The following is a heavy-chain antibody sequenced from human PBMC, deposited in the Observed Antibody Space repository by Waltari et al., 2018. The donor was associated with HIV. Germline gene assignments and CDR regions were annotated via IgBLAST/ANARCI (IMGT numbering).Heavy chain of an antibody. J-gene: IGHJ5*02. D-gene: IGHD5-12*01. CDR2: IYYSVST. CDR3: ARGAGDRVAPEEGWFDP. CDR1: GGSISSSSYY. Sequence: QLQLQESGPGLVNPSETLSLTCTVPGGSISSSSYYWGWIRQPPGKGLEWSGRIYYSVSTYYNPSRKSRVTISVDTSKNQCSLRLSSVTAADTAVYYCARGAGDRVAPEEGWFDPWGQGTLVTVSS. V-gene: IGHV4-39*07.